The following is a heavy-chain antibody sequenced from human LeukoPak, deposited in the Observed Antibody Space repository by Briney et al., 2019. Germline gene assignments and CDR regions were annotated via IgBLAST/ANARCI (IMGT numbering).Heavy chain of an antibody. V-gene: IGHV3-9*01. D-gene: IGHD3-16*01. CDR3: AKYKFPAGDYDALMDV. J-gene: IGHJ6*02. CDR2: ISWNRDNI. CDR1: GFTFDDYA. Sequence: GGSLRLSCAASGFTFDDYAMHWVRRAPGKGLEWVSGISWNRDNIGYGDSVKGRFTISRDNVKNVLYLQMNSLRVEDTAVYFCAKYKFPAGDYDALMDVWGQGTTVTVSS.